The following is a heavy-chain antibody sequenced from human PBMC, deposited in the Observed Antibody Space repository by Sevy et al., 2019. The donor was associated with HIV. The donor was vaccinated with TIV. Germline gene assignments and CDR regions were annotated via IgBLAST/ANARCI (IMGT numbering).Heavy chain of an antibody. V-gene: IGHV3-33*01. CDR1: GFTFDSYG. Sequence: GGSLRLSCTASGFTFDSYGMHWVRQAPSKGLEWVAIIWYNGSNKSYIDSVKGRFTISRDNSKNTLYLQMNSLRAEDTAVYYCAREGLAVAGIWYYFDQWGQGTLVTVSS. CDR3: AREGLAVAGIWYYFDQ. D-gene: IGHD6-19*01. J-gene: IGHJ4*02. CDR2: IWYNGSNK.